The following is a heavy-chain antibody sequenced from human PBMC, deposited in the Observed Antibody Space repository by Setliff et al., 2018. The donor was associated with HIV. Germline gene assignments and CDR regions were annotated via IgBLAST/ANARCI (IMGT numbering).Heavy chain of an antibody. CDR1: DDPISSYY. D-gene: IGHD1-7*01. J-gene: IGHJ4*02. Sequence: SETLSLTCYVTDDPISSYYWSWVRQPAGKGLEWIGRLYVSGDTNYNPSLKSRVTMSLDTSKKHFSLKLKSVTAADTALYYCARYNWNYEWGSFDSWGRGTLVTVSS. CDR3: ARYNWNYEWGSFDS. V-gene: IGHV4-4*07. CDR2: LYVSGDT.